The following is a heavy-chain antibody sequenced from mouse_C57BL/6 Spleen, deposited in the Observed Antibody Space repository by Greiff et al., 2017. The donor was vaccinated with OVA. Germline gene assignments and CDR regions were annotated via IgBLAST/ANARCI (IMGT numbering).Heavy chain of an antibody. CDR1: GYTFTSYW. J-gene: IGHJ2*01. CDR2: IDPSDSYT. V-gene: IGHV1-59*01. D-gene: IGHD6-1*01. Sequence: QVQLQQPGAELVRPGTSVKLSCKASGYTFTSYWMHWVKQRPGQGLEWIGVIDPSDSYTNYNQKFKGKATLTVDTSSSTAYMQLSSLTSEDSAVYYCARSRGSLGHFDYWGQGTTLTVSS. CDR3: ARSRGSLGHFDY.